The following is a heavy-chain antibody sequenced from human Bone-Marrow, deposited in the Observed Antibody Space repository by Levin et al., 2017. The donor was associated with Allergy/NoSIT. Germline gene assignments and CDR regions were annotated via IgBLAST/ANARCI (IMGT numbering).Heavy chain of an antibody. Sequence: GASVKVSCKASGYTFTNYGITWVRQAPGQGLEWMGWINSYNSNTNYAQKLQGRVTMTTDTSTTTAYMDLRSLRSDDTAVYYCARGGGYGSGLDNWGQGTLVTVSS. CDR1: GYTFTNYG. D-gene: IGHD3-10*01. CDR3: ARGGGYGSGLDN. CDR2: INSYNSNT. J-gene: IGHJ4*02. V-gene: IGHV1-18*01.